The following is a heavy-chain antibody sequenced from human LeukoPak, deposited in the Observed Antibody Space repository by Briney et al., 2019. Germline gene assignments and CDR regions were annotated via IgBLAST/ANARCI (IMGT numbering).Heavy chain of an antibody. CDR2: IKQDGSEK. V-gene: IGHV3-7*01. CDR3: ARDSDTFYRYFDY. Sequence: GGSLRLSCAASGFTFSSYWMSWVRQAPGKGLEWVANIKQDGSEKYYVDSVKGRFTISRDNAKNSLYLQMNSLRAEDTAVHYCARDSDTFYRYFDYWGQGTLVTVSS. J-gene: IGHJ4*02. CDR1: GFTFSSYW. D-gene: IGHD2/OR15-2a*01.